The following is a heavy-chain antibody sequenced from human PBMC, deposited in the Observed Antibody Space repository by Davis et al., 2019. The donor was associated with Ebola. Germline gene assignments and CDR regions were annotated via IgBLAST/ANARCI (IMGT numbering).Heavy chain of an antibody. J-gene: IGHJ4*02. CDR3: SSTYSSNWYMRY. CDR2: IKQDGSEK. CDR1: GFTFTTYW. D-gene: IGHD6-13*01. V-gene: IGHV3-7*01. Sequence: PGGSLRLSCAASGFTFTTYWMTGVRQAPGEGLEWLASIKQDGSEKYNVDSVKGRFTISRDSAKNTLFLQMNSLRVEDTAVYYCSSTYSSNWYMRYWGQGTLVTVSS.